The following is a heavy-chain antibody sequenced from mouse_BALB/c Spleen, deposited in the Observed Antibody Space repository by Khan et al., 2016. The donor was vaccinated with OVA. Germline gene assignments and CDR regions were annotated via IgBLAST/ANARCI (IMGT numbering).Heavy chain of an antibody. CDR2: IVPYNGST. CDR1: GYAFTSYN. V-gene: IGHV1S135*01. J-gene: IGHJ3*01. Sequence: VQLQQSGPELVKPGASVKVSCKASGYAFTSYNIYWVKQSHGKSLEWVGYIVPYNGSTSYNQKFKGKATLTVDKYSNTAYMHHNSLTSEDSAVYYCTRVGYGGFAYWGQGTLVTVSA. CDR3: TRVGYGGFAY. D-gene: IGHD2-2*01.